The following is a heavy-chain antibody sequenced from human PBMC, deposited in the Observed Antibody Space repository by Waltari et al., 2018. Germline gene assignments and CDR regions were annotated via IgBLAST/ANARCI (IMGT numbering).Heavy chain of an antibody. CDR2: IYYSGST. J-gene: IGHJ5*02. V-gene: IGHV4-59*01. CDR1: GGSISSYY. D-gene: IGHD6-19*01. Sequence: QVQLQESGPGLVKPSETLSLTCTVSGGSISSYYWSWIRQPPGKGLEWIGYIYYSGSTNYNPSLKSRVTISVDTSKNQFSLKLSSVTAADTAVYYCARALAVAGTCWFDPWGQGTLVTVSS. CDR3: ARALAVAGTCWFDP.